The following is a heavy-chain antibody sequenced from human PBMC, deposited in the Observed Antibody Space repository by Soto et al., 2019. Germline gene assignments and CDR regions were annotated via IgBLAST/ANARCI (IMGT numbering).Heavy chain of an antibody. CDR2: IHPGDSDT. V-gene: IGHV5-51*01. CDR3: TLSYGDSYYYYYGMDV. CDR1: GFSFSRYT. J-gene: IGHJ6*02. Sequence: GESLKISCVGSGFSFSRYTVGWVRQVPGKGLEWMGVIHPGDSDTIYSPSFQGQVTISADKSTSTAYLQWSSLKASDTAMYYCTLSYGDSYYYYYGMDVWGQGTTVTVSS. D-gene: IGHD4-17*01.